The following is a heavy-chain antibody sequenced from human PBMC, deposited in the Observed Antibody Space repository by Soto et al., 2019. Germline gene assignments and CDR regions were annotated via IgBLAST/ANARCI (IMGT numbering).Heavy chain of an antibody. J-gene: IGHJ6*02. CDR3: AKGQGIAHRYYDMDV. V-gene: IGHV3-23*01. CDR2: ISGTGTTT. CDR1: GFTFSNCA. Sequence: PGWSLRLSCAASGFTFSNCAMSWVRQAPGKGLEWVSVISGTGTTTDYADSVKGRFTISRDNSKNMLYLQVNSLRAEDTAVYYCAKGQGIAHRYYDMDVWGPGTTVTVSS. D-gene: IGHD6-13*01.